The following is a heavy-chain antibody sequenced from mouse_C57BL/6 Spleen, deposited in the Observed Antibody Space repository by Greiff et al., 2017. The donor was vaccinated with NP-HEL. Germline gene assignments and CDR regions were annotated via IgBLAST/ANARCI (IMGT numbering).Heavy chain of an antibody. CDR1: GYTFTDHT. V-gene: IGHV1-78*01. D-gene: IGHD1-1*01. CDR2: IYPRDGST. J-gene: IGHJ4*01. CDR3: ARHPYYYGSSPIEDY. Sequence: VQLQQSDAELVKPGASVKISCKVSGYTFTDHTIHWMKQRPEQGLEWIGYIYPRDGSTKYNEKFKGKATVTADKSSSTAYMQLNSLTSEDSAVYFCARHPYYYGSSPIEDYWGQGTSVTVSS.